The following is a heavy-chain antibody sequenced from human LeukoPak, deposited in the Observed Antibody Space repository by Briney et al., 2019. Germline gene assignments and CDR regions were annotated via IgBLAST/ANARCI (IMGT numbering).Heavy chain of an antibody. CDR1: VHTFTSSY. V-gene: IGHV1-18*01. CDR3: ARGGTYYPCIDY. CDR2: ISAYNGKT. Sequence: ASVKVSCKASVHTFTSSYINWVRQAPGQGLEWMGWISAYNGKTSYAQKFQGRVTMTTDSSTNTAYMDLTSLRSDDTAVYYCARGGTYYPCIDYWGQGTLVTVSS. J-gene: IGHJ4*02. D-gene: IGHD1-26*01.